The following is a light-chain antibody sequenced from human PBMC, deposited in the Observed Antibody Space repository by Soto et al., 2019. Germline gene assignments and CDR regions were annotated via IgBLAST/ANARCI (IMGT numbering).Light chain of an antibody. CDR2: GES. J-gene: IGKJ1*01. Sequence: EILMTQSPATLSVSPGERSTLSCRASQSVSSNLAWYQQKPGQDPRILIYGESTRATGIPARFSGSGSGTEFTLTISSLQSEDFAVYYCQQYNNWPPLGKGKKVDIK. V-gene: IGKV3-15*01. CDR1: QSVSSN. CDR3: QQYNNWPP.